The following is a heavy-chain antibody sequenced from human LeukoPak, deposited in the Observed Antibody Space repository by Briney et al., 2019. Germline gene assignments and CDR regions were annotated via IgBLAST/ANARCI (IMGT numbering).Heavy chain of an antibody. J-gene: IGHJ4*02. CDR1: GFSFGSYA. CDR3: AKGYGSGSYPRTYFDY. V-gene: IGHV3-23*01. Sequence: GSLRLSCAASGFSFGSYAMSWVRQAPGKGLEWVSAISAGGSSTYYAESVKGRLTISRDNSKNTLHLQMDSLRADDTAVYYCAKGYGSGSYPRTYFDYWGQGTLVTASS. CDR2: ISAGGSST. D-gene: IGHD3-10*01.